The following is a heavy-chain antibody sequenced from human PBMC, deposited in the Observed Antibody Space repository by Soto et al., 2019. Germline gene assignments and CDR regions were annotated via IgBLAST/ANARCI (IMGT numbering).Heavy chain of an antibody. V-gene: IGHV3-21*01. CDR2: ISSSGAYI. J-gene: IGHJ4*02. CDR1: GFTFSTYS. CDR3: AREMLDVCSGGSCYSI. Sequence: EVQLVESGGGLVKPGGSLRLSCAASGFTFSTYSMNWVRQAPGKGLEWVSSISSSGAYIYYADSVKGRFTISRDNAKNSLYLEMNSLRAEDTAVYYCAREMLDVCSGGSCYSIWGQGTLVTVSS. D-gene: IGHD2-15*01.